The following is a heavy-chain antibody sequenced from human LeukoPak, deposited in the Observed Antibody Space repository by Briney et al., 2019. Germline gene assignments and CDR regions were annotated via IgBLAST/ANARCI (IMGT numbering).Heavy chain of an antibody. Sequence: GGSXRLSCAASGFTFSDYYMSWLRQAPGKGREGVSYISSSGSTIYYAEPVKGRFTISRENAKNSLYLQMNSLRAEDTAVYYCAKGGYYDSSGHEFDYWGQGTLVTVSS. J-gene: IGHJ4*02. CDR1: GFTFSDYY. D-gene: IGHD3-22*01. CDR2: ISSSGSTI. CDR3: AKGGYYDSSGHEFDY. V-gene: IGHV3-11*04.